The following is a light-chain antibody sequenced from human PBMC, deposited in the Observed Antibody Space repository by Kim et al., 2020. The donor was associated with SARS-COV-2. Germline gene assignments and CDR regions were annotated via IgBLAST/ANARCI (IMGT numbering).Light chain of an antibody. J-gene: IGKJ2*01. CDR1: QSISTY. CDR3: QQSYSTPHT. Sequence: DIQMTQSPSSLSASVGDRVTITCRASQSISTYLNWYQQKPGRAPKLLIYPESALQTGVPSRFSGSGSGTYFTLTINSLQREDFATYYCQQSYSTPHTFGQETKLEI. CDR2: PES. V-gene: IGKV1-39*01.